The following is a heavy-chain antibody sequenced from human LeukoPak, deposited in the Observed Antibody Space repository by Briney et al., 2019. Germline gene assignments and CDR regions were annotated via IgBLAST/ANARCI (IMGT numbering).Heavy chain of an antibody. J-gene: IGHJ6*03. CDR1: EVIFSTYT. D-gene: IGHD3-10*01. CDR3: ARDVTTYGSGSYSWHYYMDV. CDR2: ISGSGNYI. V-gene: IGHV3-21*01. Sequence: KPGGSLRLSCAASEVIFSTYTMTWVRQSPGKGLEWVSSISGSGNYIYYADSLKGRFTISRDNANNLLFLQMSSLRAEDTAVYYCARDVTTYGSGSYSWHYYMDVWGKGTTVTISS.